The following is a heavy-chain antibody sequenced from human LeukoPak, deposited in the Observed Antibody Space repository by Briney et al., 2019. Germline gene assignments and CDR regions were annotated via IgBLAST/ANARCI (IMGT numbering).Heavy chain of an antibody. Sequence: KPSETLSLTCTVSYGSISDISYYWGWIRQPPGKGLEWIGSIYYSGRTYYNSSLKSRVTISVDTSKNQFSLKVTSVTAADTAVYYCARDPELLWFGELLYRFDPWGQGTLVTVSS. CDR3: ARDPELLWFGELLYRFDP. CDR2: IYYSGRT. V-gene: IGHV4-39*07. CDR1: YGSISDISYY. D-gene: IGHD3-10*01. J-gene: IGHJ5*02.